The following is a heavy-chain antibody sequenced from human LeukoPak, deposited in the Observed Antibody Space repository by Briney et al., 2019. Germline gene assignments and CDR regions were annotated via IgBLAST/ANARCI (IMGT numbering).Heavy chain of an antibody. CDR3: ARDLGGSYFYFDY. CDR1: GYTFTDYY. D-gene: IGHD1-26*01. CDR2: INPNSGGT. J-gene: IGHJ4*02. Sequence: ASVKVSCKASGYTFTDYYMHWVRQAPGQGLEWMGWINPNSGGTNYAQKFQGRVTMTRDTSISTAYMELSRLRSDDTAVYYCARDLGGSYFYFDYWGQGTLVTVSS. V-gene: IGHV1-2*02.